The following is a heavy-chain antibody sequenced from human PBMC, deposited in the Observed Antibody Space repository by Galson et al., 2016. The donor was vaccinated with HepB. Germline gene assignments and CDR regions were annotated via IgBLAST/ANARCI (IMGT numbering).Heavy chain of an antibody. J-gene: IGHJ4*02. D-gene: IGHD1-14*01. CDR3: AIIRAPPVAFDY. V-gene: IGHV1-46*03. Sequence: SVKVSCKASGYTFTGCNVHWVRQAPGQGLEWMGFINPDGGGTAYAQKFRGRVTMTRDTSTSTVYMQLSSLTSEDAAVYYCAIIRAPPVAFDYWGQGTLVTVS. CDR1: GYTFTGCN. CDR2: INPDGGGT.